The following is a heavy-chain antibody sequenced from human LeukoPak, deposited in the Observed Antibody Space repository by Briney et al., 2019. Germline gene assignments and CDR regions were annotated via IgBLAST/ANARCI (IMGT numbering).Heavy chain of an antibody. CDR2: INAGNGNT. CDR3: ARGSLATSGWYVLDY. D-gene: IGHD6-19*01. Sequence: GASVNVSFTASGYTFTMYAMHWVRQAPGQRLEWMGWINAGNGNTKYSQKFQGRVTIARDTSASTAYMELSSLRSEDTAVYYCARGSLATSGWYVLDYWGQGTLVTVSS. V-gene: IGHV1-3*01. CDR1: GYTFTMYA. J-gene: IGHJ4*02.